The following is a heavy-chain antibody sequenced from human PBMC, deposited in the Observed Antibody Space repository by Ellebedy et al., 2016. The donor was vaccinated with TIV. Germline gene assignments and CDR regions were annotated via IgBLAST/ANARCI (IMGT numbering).Heavy chain of an antibody. D-gene: IGHD5-24*01. CDR3: AGVRDGRRPFDY. CDR1: GGSISSRSYY. Sequence: SETLSLTCTVSGGSISSRSYYWGWIRQPPGKGLEWIGYIYYSGSTYYNPSLKSRVTISLDTSKNQFSLRLSSVTAADTALYYCAGVRDGRRPFDYWGQGALVTVSS. CDR2: IYYSGST. J-gene: IGHJ4*02. V-gene: IGHV4-39*07.